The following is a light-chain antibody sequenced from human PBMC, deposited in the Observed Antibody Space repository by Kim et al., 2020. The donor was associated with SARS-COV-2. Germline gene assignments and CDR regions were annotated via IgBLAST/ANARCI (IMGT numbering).Light chain of an antibody. Sequence: ASVGDRVIITCRASQGIDNYVAWYQQKPGKVPKVLIYVASTLESGVPSRFSGSGSGTDFTLTISSLQPEDVATYYFQKYDSVPLTFGGGTKVDIK. J-gene: IGKJ4*01. CDR3: QKYDSVPLT. CDR1: QGIDNY. V-gene: IGKV1-27*01. CDR2: VAS.